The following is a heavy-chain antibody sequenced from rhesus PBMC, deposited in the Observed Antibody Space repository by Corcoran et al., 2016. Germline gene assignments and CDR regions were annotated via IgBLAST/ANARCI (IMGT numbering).Heavy chain of an antibody. V-gene: IGHV4-80*01. CDR3: TRAVSDY. CDR1: GGSFSSYW. CDR2: INGNSGST. J-gene: IGHJ4*01. Sequence: QVQLQESGPGLVKPSETLSLTCAVSGGSFSSYWWSWLRQPPGKGLEWIGEINGNSGSTNYNPSLKSRITISKDASKNQFSLKLSSVTAADTAVYYCTRAVSDYWGQGVLVTVSS.